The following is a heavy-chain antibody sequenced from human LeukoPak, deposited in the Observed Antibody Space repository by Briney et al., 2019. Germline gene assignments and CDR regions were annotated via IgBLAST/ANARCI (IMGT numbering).Heavy chain of an antibody. CDR1: GDSISSYY. D-gene: IGHD3-22*01. J-gene: IGHJ5*02. CDR2: IYYSGST. Sequence: SETLSLTCTVSGDSISSYYWSWIRQPPGKGLEWIGYIYYSGSTNYNPSLKSRVTISVDTSKNQFSLKLNSVTAADTAVYYCARHENYYDSSGFWINWFDPWGQGTLVTVSS. V-gene: IGHV4-59*08. CDR3: ARHENYYDSSGFWINWFDP.